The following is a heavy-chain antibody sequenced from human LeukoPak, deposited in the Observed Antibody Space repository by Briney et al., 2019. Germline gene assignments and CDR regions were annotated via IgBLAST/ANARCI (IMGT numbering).Heavy chain of an antibody. Sequence: SETLSLTCTVSGGSISSGGYYWSWIRQPPGKGLEWIGYIYHSGSTYYNPSLKSRVTISVDRSKNQFSLKLSSVTAADTAVYYCARPATVDYRDAFDIWGQGTMVTVSS. V-gene: IGHV4-30-2*01. J-gene: IGHJ3*02. CDR2: IYHSGST. CDR3: ARPATVDYRDAFDI. D-gene: IGHD2-15*01. CDR1: GGSISSGGYY.